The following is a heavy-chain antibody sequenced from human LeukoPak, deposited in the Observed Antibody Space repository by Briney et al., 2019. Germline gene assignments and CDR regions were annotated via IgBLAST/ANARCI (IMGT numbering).Heavy chain of an antibody. Sequence: ASVKVSCKASGYTFTGYYMHGVRQAPGQGREGVGWINPNNGDTHYAQKFQGTVNMTSDTSISTAYMELSSLRSDDTAVYYCARGVAGVYFYYMDVWGKGTTVTVSS. J-gene: IGHJ6*03. CDR3: ARGVAGVYFYYMDV. D-gene: IGHD1-14*01. CDR1: GYTFTGYY. CDR2: INPNNGDT. V-gene: IGHV1-2*02.